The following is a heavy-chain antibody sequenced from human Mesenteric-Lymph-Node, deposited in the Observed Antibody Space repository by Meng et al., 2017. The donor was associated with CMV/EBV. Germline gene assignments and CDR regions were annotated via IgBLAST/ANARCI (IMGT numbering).Heavy chain of an antibody. CDR1: GFIFSGYG. J-gene: IGHJ6*02. D-gene: IGHD1-7*01. CDR3: AKSIRRARTGTSGMDV. Sequence: GGSLRLSCVASGFIFSGYGIHWVRQVPGKGLEWVSFISPDGANKYYADSVKGRFTISRDNSKNTLYLQMNSLRAEDTAVYYCAKSIRRARTGTSGMDVWGQGTTVTVSS. V-gene: IGHV3-30*02. CDR2: ISPDGANK.